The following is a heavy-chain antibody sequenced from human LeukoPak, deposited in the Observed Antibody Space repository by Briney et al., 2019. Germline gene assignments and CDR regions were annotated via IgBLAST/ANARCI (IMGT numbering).Heavy chain of an antibody. J-gene: IGHJ4*02. CDR2: ISGSGSST. CDR3: SKGYSSGDY. Sequence: GGSLRLSCAASGFTFSNYAITWVRQAPGKGLEWVSTISGSGSSTYYADSVKGRFTISRDNSKNTLYLQMNSLRAEDTAVYYCSKGYSSGDYWGQGTLVTVSS. D-gene: IGHD5-12*01. V-gene: IGHV3-23*01. CDR1: GFTFSNYA.